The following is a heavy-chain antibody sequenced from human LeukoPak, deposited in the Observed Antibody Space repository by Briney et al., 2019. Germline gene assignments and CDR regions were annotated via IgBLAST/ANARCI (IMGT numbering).Heavy chain of an antibody. CDR1: GFTFSSYN. V-gene: IGHV3-21*04. J-gene: IGHJ3*02. D-gene: IGHD5-18*01. Sequence: GGSLRLSCAASGFTFSSYNMNWVRQAPGKGLEWVSSITSSSSYTFYADSVKGRFTISRDNAKNSLYLQMNSLRAEDTALYYCAKGGYSYGLGAFDIWGQGTMVTVSS. CDR2: ITSSSSYT. CDR3: AKGGYSYGLGAFDI.